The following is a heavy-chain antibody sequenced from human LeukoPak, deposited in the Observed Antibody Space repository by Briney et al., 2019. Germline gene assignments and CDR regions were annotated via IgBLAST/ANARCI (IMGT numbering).Heavy chain of an antibody. Sequence: SGTLSLTCTVSGGSLSRYYGNWIRQPAGKGLEGIGRIYPRGSTNDKPSLRTRVTMSVDTSKNQFSLKLTSVTAADTAVYYCARGRYCSADICSGGDAFDIWGQGTMVSVSS. J-gene: IGHJ3*02. CDR3: ARGRYCSADICSGGDAFDI. D-gene: IGHD2-15*01. CDR2: IYPRGST. V-gene: IGHV4-4*07. CDR1: GGSLSRYY.